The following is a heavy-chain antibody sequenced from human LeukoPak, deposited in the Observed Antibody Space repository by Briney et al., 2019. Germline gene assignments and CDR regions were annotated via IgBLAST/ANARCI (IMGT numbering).Heavy chain of an antibody. CDR2: IYDSGST. D-gene: IGHD3-16*01. CDR3: ARLVCSTIPCYGKFYFDS. Sequence: PSETLSLTCTVSGGSIRSSYYYWGWIRQPPGKGLEWIGSIYDSGSTYYNPSLKSRVTISVDTSKNQFSLKLNSVTAADTAVYYCARLVCSTIPCYGKFYFDSWGQGTLVPVSS. CDR1: GGSIRSSYYY. J-gene: IGHJ4*02. V-gene: IGHV4-39*01.